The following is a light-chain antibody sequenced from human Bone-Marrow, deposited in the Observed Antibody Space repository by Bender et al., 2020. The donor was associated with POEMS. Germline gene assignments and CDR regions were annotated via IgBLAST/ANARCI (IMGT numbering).Light chain of an antibody. CDR3: CSYAGGKV. J-gene: IGLJ2*01. CDR1: SSDVGSYNL. Sequence: QSALTQPASVSGSPGQSITVSCTGTSSDVGSYNLVSWYQQHPGKAPKLMIYGVSNRPPGVSNRFSGSKSGNTASLTISGLQADDEANYYCCSYAGGKVFGGGTKLTVL. V-gene: IGLV2-23*02. CDR2: GVS.